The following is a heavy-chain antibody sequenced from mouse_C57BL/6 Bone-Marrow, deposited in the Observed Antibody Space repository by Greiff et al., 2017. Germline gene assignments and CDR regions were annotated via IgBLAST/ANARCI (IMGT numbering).Heavy chain of an antibody. CDR1: GYAFSSYW. J-gene: IGHJ4*01. V-gene: IGHV1-80*01. D-gene: IGHD1-1*02. CDR2: IYPGDGDT. Sequence: QVQLQQSGAELVKPGASVKISCKASGYAFSSYWMNWVKQWPGKGLEWIGQIYPGDGDTNYNGKFKGKATLTADKSSSTAYMQLSSLTSEDSAVYFCARDYDAMDYWGQGTSVTVSS. CDR3: ARDYDAMDY.